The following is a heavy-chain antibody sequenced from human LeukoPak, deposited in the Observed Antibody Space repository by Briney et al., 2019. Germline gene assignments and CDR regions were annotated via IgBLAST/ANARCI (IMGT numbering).Heavy chain of an antibody. Sequence: GGSLRLSCAASGFTLSSYWMHWVRQAPGKGLVWVSGINSDGGSTRYADSVKGRFIITRDNAKNMLYLQMNSLRAENTAVYYCASMNGHAFDIWGQGTRVTVSS. CDR1: GFTLSSYW. J-gene: IGHJ3*02. CDR2: INSDGGST. CDR3: ASMNGHAFDI. D-gene: IGHD2-8*01. V-gene: IGHV3-74*01.